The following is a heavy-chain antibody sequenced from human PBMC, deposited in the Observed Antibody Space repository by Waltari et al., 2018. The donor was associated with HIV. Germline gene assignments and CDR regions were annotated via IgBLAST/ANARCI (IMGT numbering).Heavy chain of an antibody. CDR2: IYHDEST. CDR1: GGSVTSTSNF. CDR3: ASSYNFIVWGAVDI. Sequence: QMQLQESGPGLVNPSETLSLTCTVSGGSVTSTSNFWGWIRQPPGKGMEWIGSIYHDESTHYAPSLKSRVTLSIDTSKNHFSLNLASVTAADTAMYYCASSYNFIVWGAVDIWGQGTMVTVSS. D-gene: IGHD1-1*01. J-gene: IGHJ3*02. V-gene: IGHV4-39*02.